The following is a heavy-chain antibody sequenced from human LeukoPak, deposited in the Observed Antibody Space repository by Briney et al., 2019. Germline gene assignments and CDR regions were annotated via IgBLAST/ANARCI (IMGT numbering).Heavy chain of an antibody. Sequence: SETLSLTCAVYGGSFSGYYWSWIRQPPGKGLEWIGEINHSGSTNYNPSLKSRVTISVGTSKNQFSLKLSSVTAADTAVYYCARGVGFLEWFSTYYYYGMDVWGQGTTVTVSS. J-gene: IGHJ6*02. V-gene: IGHV4-34*01. CDR3: ARGVGFLEWFSTYYYYGMDV. CDR2: INHSGST. CDR1: GGSFSGYY. D-gene: IGHD3-3*01.